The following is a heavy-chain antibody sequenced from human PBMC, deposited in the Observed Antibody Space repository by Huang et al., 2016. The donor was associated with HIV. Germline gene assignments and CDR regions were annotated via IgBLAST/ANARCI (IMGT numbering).Heavy chain of an antibody. CDR2: IFPEDSDT. CDR1: GYSFSSYW. J-gene: IGHJ4*02. Sequence: VQLVQSGAEVKKPGESLKISCKGSGYSFSSYWIAWVRQMPGKGREGRCLIFPEDSDTTYSPPFEGQVTISADKSIGTAYLQWSSLKASDTAMYYCARRFSSSSGYFDYWGQGSLVTVSS. D-gene: IGHD6-6*01. CDR3: ARRFSSSSGYFDY. V-gene: IGHV5-51*01.